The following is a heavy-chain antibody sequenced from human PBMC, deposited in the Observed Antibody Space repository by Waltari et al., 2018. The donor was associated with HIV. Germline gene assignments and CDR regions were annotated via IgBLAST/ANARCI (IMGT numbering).Heavy chain of an antibody. V-gene: IGHV4-4*02. D-gene: IGHD1-1*01. CDR2: IYHTGSV. Sequence: QVQLQESGPGLVKPSGTLSLTCAVSGGTSSSRNWWSWIRPSPGKGLEWLGEIYHTGSVNYNASLKSRVTMSVDKSKNHFSLNLKSVTAADTAVYYCARFPLATGTFWFDPWGPGVLVTVSS. CDR1: GGTSSSRNW. CDR3: ARFPLATGTFWFDP. J-gene: IGHJ5*02.